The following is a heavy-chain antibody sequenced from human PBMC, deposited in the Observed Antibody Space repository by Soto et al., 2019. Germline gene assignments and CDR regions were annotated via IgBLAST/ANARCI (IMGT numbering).Heavy chain of an antibody. D-gene: IGHD2-15*01. CDR3: ARHLNPRIFQY. V-gene: IGHV4-59*08. J-gene: IGHJ4*02. Sequence: PSETLSLTCTVSGGSISSFYWSWIRQPPGKGLEWIGYIYYSGSTDYNPSLKSRVTISVDTSKNQFSLNLTSVTAADTAVYYCARHLNPRIFQYWGQGALVTVSS. CDR2: IYYSGST. CDR1: GGSISSFY.